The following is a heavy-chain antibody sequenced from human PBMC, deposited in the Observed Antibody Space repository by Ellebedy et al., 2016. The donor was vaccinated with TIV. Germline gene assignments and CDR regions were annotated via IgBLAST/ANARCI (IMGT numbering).Heavy chain of an antibody. CDR1: GGSIGDHY. CDR2: IYTSGDT. D-gene: IGHD3-10*01. Sequence: SETLSLXXTVSGGSIGDHYCSWIRQPAGKGLEWIGRIYTSGDTNYNPSLKSRVSMSADTSKNQFSLKLSSVTAADTAVYYCARGESQITGGEWFNPWGQGTLVTSP. V-gene: IGHV4-4*07. J-gene: IGHJ5*02. CDR3: ARGESQITGGEWFNP.